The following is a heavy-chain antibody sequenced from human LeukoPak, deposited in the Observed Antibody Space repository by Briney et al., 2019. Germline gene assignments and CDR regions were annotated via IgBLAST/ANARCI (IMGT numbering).Heavy chain of an antibody. V-gene: IGHV3-23*01. Sequence: PGGSLRLSCAASGFTFNNYGMSWVRQAPGKGLEWVSGISGSGGSTYYADSVKGRFTISRDNSKNTLYLQMNRLRAEDTARYYCAKDRQRLANLDYWGQGTLVTVSS. D-gene: IGHD6-25*01. CDR3: AKDRQRLANLDY. CDR2: ISGSGGST. CDR1: GFTFNNYG. J-gene: IGHJ4*02.